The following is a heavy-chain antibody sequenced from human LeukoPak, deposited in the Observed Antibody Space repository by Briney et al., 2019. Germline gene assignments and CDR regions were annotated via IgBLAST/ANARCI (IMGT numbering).Heavy chain of an antibody. CDR1: GFSFDDYA. CDR3: AKNEAYYDSSGFDY. D-gene: IGHD3-22*01. J-gene: IGHJ4*02. CDR2: ISWNSDSI. Sequence: GGSLRLSCAASGFSFDDYAIHWVRQAPGTGLEWVSGISWNSDSIGYADSVKGRFTISRDNAKNTLYLQMNSLRAEDTAVYYCAKNEAYYDSSGFDYWGQGTLVTVSS. V-gene: IGHV3-9*01.